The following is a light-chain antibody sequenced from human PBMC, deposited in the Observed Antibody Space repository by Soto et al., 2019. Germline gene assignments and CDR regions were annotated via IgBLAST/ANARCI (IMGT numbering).Light chain of an antibody. CDR3: QSYDSSLSGWV. CDR1: SSNIGAGYD. Sequence: QSVLTQPPSVSGAPGQRVTISCTESSSNIGAGYDVHWYQQLPGTAPKLLIYGNSNRPSGVPDRFSGSKSGTSASLAITGLQAEDEAAYSCQSYDSSLSGWVFGGGTKLTVL. CDR2: GNS. J-gene: IGLJ3*02. V-gene: IGLV1-40*01.